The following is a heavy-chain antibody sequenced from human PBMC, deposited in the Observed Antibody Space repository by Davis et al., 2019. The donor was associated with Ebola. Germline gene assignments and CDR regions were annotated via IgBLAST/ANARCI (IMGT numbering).Heavy chain of an antibody. CDR2: INHSGST. CDR3: ARDSGYSYDY. CDR1: GGSFSGYY. J-gene: IGHJ4*02. Sequence: GSLRLSCAVYGGSFSGYYWSWIRQPPGKGLEWIGEINHSGSTNYNPSLKSRVTISVDTSKNQFSLKLSSVTAADTAVYYCARDSGYSYDYWGQGTLVTVSS. D-gene: IGHD5-18*01. V-gene: IGHV4-34*01.